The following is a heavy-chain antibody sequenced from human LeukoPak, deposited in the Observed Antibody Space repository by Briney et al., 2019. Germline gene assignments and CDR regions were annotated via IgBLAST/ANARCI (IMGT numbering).Heavy chain of an antibody. D-gene: IGHD6-6*01. J-gene: IGHJ6*03. CDR2: IIPIFGTA. V-gene: IGHV1-69*05. CDR3: AREGSSSSFPYYYYMDV. Sequence: PSVKVSCKASGGTFSSYAISWVRQAPGQGLEWMGGIIPIFGTANYAQKFQGRVTITTDESTSTAYMELSSLRSEDTAVYYCAREGSSSSFPYYYYMDVWGKGTTVTVSS. CDR1: GGTFSSYA.